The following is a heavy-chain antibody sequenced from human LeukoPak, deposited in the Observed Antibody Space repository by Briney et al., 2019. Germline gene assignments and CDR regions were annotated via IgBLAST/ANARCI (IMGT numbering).Heavy chain of an antibody. Sequence: ASVKVSCKVSGYTLTELSMHCVRQAPGKGLEWMGGFDPEDGETIYAQKFQGRVTMTEDTSTDTAYMELSSLRSEDTAVYYCATSPRIVVPAARRGFDYWGQGTLVTVSS. CDR1: GYTLTELS. D-gene: IGHD2-2*01. CDR3: ATSPRIVVPAARRGFDY. J-gene: IGHJ4*02. CDR2: FDPEDGET. V-gene: IGHV1-24*01.